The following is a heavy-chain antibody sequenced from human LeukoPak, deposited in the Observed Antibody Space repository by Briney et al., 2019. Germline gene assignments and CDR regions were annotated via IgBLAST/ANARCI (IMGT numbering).Heavy chain of an antibody. CDR2: IYYSGAV. CDR1: GASISWGHYY. Sequence: SQTLSLTCTVSGASISWGHYYWSWLRQQPGTGLEWIGHIYYSGAVYYNPSLRSRISISVDTSENQFSLKLSSVTAADTAVYYCARVSFHPTYDYDSTGYWFDPWGQGTLVTVSS. V-gene: IGHV4-31*03. D-gene: IGHD3-16*01. J-gene: IGHJ5*02. CDR3: ARVSFHPTYDYDSTGYWFDP.